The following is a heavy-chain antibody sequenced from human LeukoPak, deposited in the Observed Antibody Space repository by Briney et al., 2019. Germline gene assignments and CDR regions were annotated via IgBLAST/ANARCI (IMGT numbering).Heavy chain of an antibody. CDR2: INHSGST. D-gene: IGHD3-10*01. CDR3: ARGTQMVYARDTRPPPNRITMVRRVKPFDY. J-gene: IGHJ4*02. Sequence: SETLSLTCAVYGGSFSGYYWSWIRQPPGKGLEWIGEINHSGSTNYNPSLKSRVTISVDTSKNQFSLKLSSVTAADTAVYYCARGTQMVYARDTRPPPNRITMVRRVKPFDYWGQGTLVTVSS. V-gene: IGHV4-34*01. CDR1: GGSFSGYY.